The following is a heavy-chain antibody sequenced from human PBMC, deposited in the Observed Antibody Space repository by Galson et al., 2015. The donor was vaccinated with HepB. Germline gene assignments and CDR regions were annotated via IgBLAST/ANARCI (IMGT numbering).Heavy chain of an antibody. CDR2: ISAYNGNT. D-gene: IGHD5-24*01. V-gene: IGHV1-18*04. Sequence: SVKASCKASGYTFTSYGISWVRQAPGQGLEWMGWISAYNGNTNYAQKLQGRVTMTTDTSTSTAYMELRSLRSDDTAVYYCARRHGRDGYTNFDYWGQGTLVTVSS. CDR3: ARRHGRDGYTNFDY. CDR1: GYTFTSYG. J-gene: IGHJ4*02.